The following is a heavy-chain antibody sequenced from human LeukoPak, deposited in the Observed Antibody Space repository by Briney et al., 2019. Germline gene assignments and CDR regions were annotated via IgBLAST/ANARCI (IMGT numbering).Heavy chain of an antibody. CDR1: GFTFSDYY. Sequence: GGSLRLSWAASGFTFSDYYMTWIRQAPGKGLEWVSYISSSVTTIYYADSVMGRFTISRDNAKNSMYLQMNSLRAEDTAVYYCARVFRGSGSYYAIGTFDLWGQGTLVTVSS. CDR3: ARVFRGSGSYYAIGTFDL. J-gene: IGHJ5*02. V-gene: IGHV3-11*01. CDR2: ISSSVTTI. D-gene: IGHD3-10*01.